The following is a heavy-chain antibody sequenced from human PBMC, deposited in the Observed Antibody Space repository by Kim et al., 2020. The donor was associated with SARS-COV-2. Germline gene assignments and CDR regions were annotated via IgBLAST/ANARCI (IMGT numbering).Heavy chain of an antibody. CDR2: ISYDGSNK. D-gene: IGHD3-10*01. CDR1: GFTFSSYG. Sequence: GGSLRLSFAASGFTFSSYGMHWVRQAPGKGLEWVAVISYDGSNKYYADSVKGRFTISRDNSKNTLYLQMNSLRAEDTAVYYCAKSQGGFGYYFDYWGRGTLVTVSS. V-gene: IGHV3-30*18. J-gene: IGHJ4*02. CDR3: AKSQGGFGYYFDY.